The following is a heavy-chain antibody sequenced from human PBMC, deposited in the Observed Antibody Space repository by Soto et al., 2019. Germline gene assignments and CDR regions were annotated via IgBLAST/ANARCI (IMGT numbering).Heavy chain of an antibody. CDR3: ARNRVDYGEYDALDI. V-gene: IGHV3-7*01. CDR1: GFTFSSYW. CDR2: IKQDGSEK. J-gene: IGHJ3*02. D-gene: IGHD4-17*01. Sequence: GGSLRLSCAASGFTFSSYWMSWVRQAPGKGLEWVANIKQDGSEKYYVDSVKGRFTISRDNAKNSLYLQMNSLRAEDTAVYYCARNRVDYGEYDALDIWGQGTMVTVSS.